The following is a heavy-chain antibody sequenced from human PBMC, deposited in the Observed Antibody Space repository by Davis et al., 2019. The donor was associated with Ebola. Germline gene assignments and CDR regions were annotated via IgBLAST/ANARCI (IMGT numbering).Heavy chain of an antibody. D-gene: IGHD2-2*01. Sequence: PSETLSLTCTVSGASMTSYYWSWIRQPPGKGLEWIGYIAYTGNTVYNPSLKSRVTISGDTSKKQFSLILISVTAADAAVYYCARGGLVPAALYLWGQGTMVTVSS. V-gene: IGHV4-59*01. CDR2: IAYTGNT. CDR3: ARGGLVPAALYL. J-gene: IGHJ3*01. CDR1: GASMTSYY.